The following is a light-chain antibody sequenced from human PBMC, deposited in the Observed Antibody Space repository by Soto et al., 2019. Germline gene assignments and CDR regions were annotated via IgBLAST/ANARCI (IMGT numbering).Light chain of an antibody. CDR1: SANIGAAYN. Sequence: QSVLTQPPSVSGAPGQRVTISCAGSSANIGAAYNVDWYQQLPGTAPKLLIYGNNNRPSGVPARFSGSKSGTSASLAIAGLQAEDEGDYYCCSYTSSTVIFGGGTQLTV. J-gene: IGLJ2*01. CDR2: GNN. CDR3: CSYTSSTVI. V-gene: IGLV1-40*01.